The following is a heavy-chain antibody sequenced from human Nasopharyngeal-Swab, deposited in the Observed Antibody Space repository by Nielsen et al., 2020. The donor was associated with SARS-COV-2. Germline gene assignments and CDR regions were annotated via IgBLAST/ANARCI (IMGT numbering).Heavy chain of an antibody. CDR3: ARGGSSLGANLEDP. J-gene: IGHJ5*02. D-gene: IGHD3-10*01. CDR2: MNPNSGNT. Sequence: ASVKVSCKASGYTFPTYDINWVRQATGQGLEWMGWMNPNSGNTAYAQKFQGRVTMTRNTSTSTAYLELSSLRSEDTAVYYCARGGSSLGANLEDPWDQGTLVIVSS. V-gene: IGHV1-8*01. CDR1: GYTFPTYD.